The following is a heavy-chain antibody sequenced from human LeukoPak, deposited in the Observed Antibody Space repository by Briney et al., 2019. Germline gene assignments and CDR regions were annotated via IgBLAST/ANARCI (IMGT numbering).Heavy chain of an antibody. V-gene: IGHV1-2*02. D-gene: IGHD3-22*01. Sequence: ASVKVSCKASGYTFTGYYMHWVRQAPGQGLEWMGWINPNSGGTNYAQKFQGRVTMTRDTSISTAYMELSRLRSDDTAVYYCARVLSTYYYDSSLAYFDYRGQGTLVTVSS. CDR1: GYTFTGYY. CDR3: ARVLSTYYYDSSLAYFDY. CDR2: INPNSGGT. J-gene: IGHJ4*02.